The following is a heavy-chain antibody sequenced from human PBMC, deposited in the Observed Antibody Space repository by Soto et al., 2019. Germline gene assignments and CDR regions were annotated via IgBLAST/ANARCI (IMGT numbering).Heavy chain of an antibody. J-gene: IGHJ6*02. D-gene: IGHD6-19*01. CDR3: ARYGQWLVPDYYYGMDV. CDR1: GGSISSYY. V-gene: IGHV4-59*01. Sequence: QVQLQESGPGLVKPSETLSLTCTVSGGSISSYYWSWIRQPPGKGLEWIGYIYYSASTNYNPSLKSRVTISVDTSKNQFSLKLSSVTAADTAVYYCARYGQWLVPDYYYGMDVWGQGTTVTVSS. CDR2: IYYSAST.